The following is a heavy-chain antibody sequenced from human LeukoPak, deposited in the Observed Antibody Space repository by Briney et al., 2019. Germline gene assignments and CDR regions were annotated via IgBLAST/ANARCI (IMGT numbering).Heavy chain of an antibody. CDR1: GFTFSSYG. CDR3: AREDYRVFHAFDI. V-gene: IGHV3-30*02. D-gene: IGHD4/OR15-4a*01. J-gene: IGHJ3*02. CDR2: IRYDGSNK. Sequence: GGSLRLSCAASGFTFSSYGMHWVRQAPGKGLEWVAFIRYDGSNKYYADSVKGRFTISRDNSKNTLYLQMNSLRAEDTAVYYCAREDYRVFHAFDIWGQGTMVTVSA.